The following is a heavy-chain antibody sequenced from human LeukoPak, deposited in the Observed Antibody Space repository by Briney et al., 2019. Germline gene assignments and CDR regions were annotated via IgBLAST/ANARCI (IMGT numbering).Heavy chain of an antibody. V-gene: IGHV3-30-3*01. Sequence: GRSLRLSCAASGFTFSSYAMHWVRQAPGKGLEWVAVISYDGSNKYYADSVKGRFTISRDNSKNTLYLQMNSLRAEDTAAYYCARDRVGATDYFDYWGQGTLVTVSS. D-gene: IGHD1-26*01. CDR1: GFTFSSYA. J-gene: IGHJ4*02. CDR2: ISYDGSNK. CDR3: ARDRVGATDYFDY.